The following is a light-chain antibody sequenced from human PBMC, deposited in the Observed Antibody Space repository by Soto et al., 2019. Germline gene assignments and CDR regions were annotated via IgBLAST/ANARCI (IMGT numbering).Light chain of an antibody. CDR1: QNINSW. CDR2: KTS. CDR3: QQYNNYSWT. J-gene: IGKJ1*01. V-gene: IGKV1-5*03. Sequence: DIQMAQSPSTLSASVGDRVTITCRSIQNINSWLAWYQQRPGKAPNLLIYKTSSLESGVPSRFSGSGSGTEFPLTINSLQPDDLATSQCQQYNNYSWTFGQGTKVEIK.